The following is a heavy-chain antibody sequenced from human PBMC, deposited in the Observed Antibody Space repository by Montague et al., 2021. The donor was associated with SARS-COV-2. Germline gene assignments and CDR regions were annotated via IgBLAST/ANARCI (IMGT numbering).Heavy chain of an antibody. J-gene: IGHJ6*02. D-gene: IGHD3-22*01. CDR2: IHHSGGT. CDR1: GDSIDSGDW. V-gene: IGHV4-4*02. Sequence: SETLSLTCTVSGDSIDSGDWWSWVRQAPGRGLEFIGEIHHSGGTNYNPSLKSRVTISEDTSKNQFSLRLSSVTAADTAVYYCARADFSGHYADRFYSNGLDVWGQGTTVTVSS. CDR3: ARADFSGHYADRFYSNGLDV.